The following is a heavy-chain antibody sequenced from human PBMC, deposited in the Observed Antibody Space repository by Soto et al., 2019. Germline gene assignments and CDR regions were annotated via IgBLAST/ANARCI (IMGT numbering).Heavy chain of an antibody. V-gene: IGHV4-39*01. Sequence: PSETLSLTCTVSGGSISSSSYYWGWIRQPPGKGLEWIGSIYYSGSTYYNPSLKSRVTISVDTSKKQFSLKLSSVTAADTAVYFFSRHEITIFGVVNSWFDPWGQGTLVTVSS. J-gene: IGHJ5*02. CDR1: GGSISSSSYY. D-gene: IGHD3-3*01. CDR3: SRHEITIFGVVNSWFDP. CDR2: IYYSGST.